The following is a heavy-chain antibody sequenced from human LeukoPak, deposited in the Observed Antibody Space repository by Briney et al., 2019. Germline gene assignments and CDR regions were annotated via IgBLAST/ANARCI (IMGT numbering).Heavy chain of an antibody. Sequence: GGSLRLSCAASGFTVSSNYMSWVRQAPGKGLECLSVIYSGGSTYYEDSVKGRFTISRDNSKNTLYLQMNSLRAEDTAVYYCAKGEAVAGSYYYYYYGMDVWGQGTTVTVSS. J-gene: IGHJ6*02. CDR2: IYSGGST. CDR3: AKGEAVAGSYYYYYYGMDV. CDR1: GFTVSSNY. V-gene: IGHV3-53*01. D-gene: IGHD6-19*01.